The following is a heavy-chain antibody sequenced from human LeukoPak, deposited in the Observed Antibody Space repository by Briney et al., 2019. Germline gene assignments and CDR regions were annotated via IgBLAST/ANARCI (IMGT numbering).Heavy chain of an antibody. CDR3: ASGVGLRPYDY. CDR2: IYYSGST. CDR1: GGSISSYY. J-gene: IGHJ4*02. Sequence: PSETLSLTCTVSGGSISSYYWSWIRQPPGKGLEWIGSIYYSGSTYYNPSLKSRVTISVDTSKNQFSLKLSSVTAADTAVYYCASGVGLRPYDYWGQGTLVTVSS. D-gene: IGHD1-26*01. V-gene: IGHV4-39*01.